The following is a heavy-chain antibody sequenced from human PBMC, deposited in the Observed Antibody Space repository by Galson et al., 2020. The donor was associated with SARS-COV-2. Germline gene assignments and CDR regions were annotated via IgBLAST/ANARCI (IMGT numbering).Heavy chain of an antibody. V-gene: IGHV4-61*02. CDR3: ASGPVAGTGD. Sequence: SETLSLTCTVSAASISSASYYWSWLRQPAGQGLEWIARIYTTRTTSYNPSLKSRVTISVDTSKNQFSLSLSSVTAADTAVYYGASGPVAGTGDWGQGTLVTVSS. CDR1: AASISSASYY. J-gene: IGHJ4*02. D-gene: IGHD6-19*01. CDR2: IYTTRTT.